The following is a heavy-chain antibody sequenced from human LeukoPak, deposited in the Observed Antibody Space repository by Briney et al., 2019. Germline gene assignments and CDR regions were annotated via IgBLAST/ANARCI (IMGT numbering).Heavy chain of an antibody. CDR1: GFTFSSYG. J-gene: IGHJ4*02. D-gene: IGHD1-14*01. CDR3: AKDPRTDYYFDY. Sequence: PGGALRLCCAASGFTFSSYGVSWGPQAPGKGLEWVSAISGSGGSTYYADSLKGRFTISRANSKTTLYLQMNSLRAEDTAVYYCAKDPRTDYYFDYWGQGTLVTVSS. CDR2: ISGSGGST. V-gene: IGHV3-23*01.